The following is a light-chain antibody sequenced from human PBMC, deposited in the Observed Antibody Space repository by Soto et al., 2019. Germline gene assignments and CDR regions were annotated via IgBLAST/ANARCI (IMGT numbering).Light chain of an antibody. Sequence: EIVMTQSPATLSVSPGERATLSCRASQSVRTDLAWYQQKPGQPPRLLIYAASTRATGVPARFSGSGSGTEFTLTISSLQSEDFALYYCQQYNNWPITFGQGTRLEI. J-gene: IGKJ5*01. CDR1: QSVRTD. CDR2: AAS. V-gene: IGKV3-15*01. CDR3: QQYNNWPIT.